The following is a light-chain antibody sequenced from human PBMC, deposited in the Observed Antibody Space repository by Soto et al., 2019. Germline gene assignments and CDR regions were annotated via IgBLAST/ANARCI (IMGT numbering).Light chain of an antibody. CDR3: PQSYSTPRT. J-gene: IGKJ5*01. CDR1: QGISSW. CDR2: AAS. Sequence: DIQLTQSPSSVSASVGDRVTITCRASQGISSWLAWYQQRPGEAPELLISAASRLHSGVPSRFSGSGSGTDFTLTIGSLQPEDFATYYCPQSYSTPRTFGPGTRLEIK. V-gene: IGKV1-12*01.